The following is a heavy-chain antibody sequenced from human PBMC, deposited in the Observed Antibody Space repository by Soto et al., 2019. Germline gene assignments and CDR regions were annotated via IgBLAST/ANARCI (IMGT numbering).Heavy chain of an antibody. J-gene: IGHJ4*02. CDR3: AREGTVVYSSSSRPWDY. CDR1: GGSFSGYY. D-gene: IGHD6-6*01. V-gene: IGHV4-34*01. Sequence: SETLYLTCAVYGGSFSGYYWSWIRQPPGKGLEWIGEINHSGSANYNPSLKSRVTISVDTSKNQFSLKLSSVTAADTAVYYCAREGTVVYSSSSRPWDYWGQGTLVTVSS. CDR2: INHSGSA.